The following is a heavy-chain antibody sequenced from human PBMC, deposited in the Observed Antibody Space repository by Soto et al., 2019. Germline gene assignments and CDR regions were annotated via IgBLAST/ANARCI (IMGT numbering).Heavy chain of an antibody. CDR3: AHIQNYYQYDWFYP. Sequence: KESGPTLVKPTQTLTLTCAFSGFSLTTRGVGVGWIRQPPGKALECLAIIYWDDDKRYSPSLQSRLSITKDTSKNQVVLTMTNVDPVDTATYYCAHIQNYYQYDWFYPLGQGTLVSVSS. V-gene: IGHV2-5*02. CDR2: IYWDDDK. J-gene: IGHJ5*02. CDR1: GFSLTTRGVG. D-gene: IGHD3-16*01.